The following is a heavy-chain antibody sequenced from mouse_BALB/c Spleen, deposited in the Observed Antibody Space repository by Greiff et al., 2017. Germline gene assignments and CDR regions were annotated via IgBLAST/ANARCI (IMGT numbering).Heavy chain of an antibody. J-gene: IGHJ4*01. CDR3: ARNSHYAMDY. CDR1: GFSLTSYG. CDR2: IWSGGST. V-gene: IGHV2-4-1*01. Sequence: VQLQQSGPGLVQPSQSLSITCTVSGFSLTSYGVHWVRQSPGKGLEWLGVIWSGGSTDYNAAFISRLSISKDNSKSQVFFKMNRLQADDTAIYYCARNSHYAMDYWGQGTSVTVSS.